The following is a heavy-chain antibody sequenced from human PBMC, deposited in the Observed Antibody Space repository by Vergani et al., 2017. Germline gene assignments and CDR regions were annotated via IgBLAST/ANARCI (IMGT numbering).Heavy chain of an antibody. CDR1: GYTFSNYY. Sequence: QVQVVQSGAEVKKSGASVKVSCKTSGYTFSNYYMHWVRQAPGQGLEWMGIINPSGGHTNYAQKFQGRVTMTRDTSTSTVYMELSSLRSADTAVYYCARDCPGGVGDCSAGWYFDLWGRGTLVTVSS. D-gene: IGHD2-21*02. CDR2: INPSGGHT. J-gene: IGHJ2*01. CDR3: ARDCPGGVGDCSAGWYFDL. V-gene: IGHV1-46*01.